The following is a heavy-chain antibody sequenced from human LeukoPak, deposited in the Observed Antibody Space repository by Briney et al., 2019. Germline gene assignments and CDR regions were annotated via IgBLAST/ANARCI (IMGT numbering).Heavy chain of an antibody. CDR1: GGSISSYY. V-gene: IGHV4-59*01. CDR2: IYYSGST. CDR3: ARDGYDILTGPRFDY. Sequence: SETLSLTCTVSGGSISSYYWSWIRQPPGKGLEWIGYIYYSGSTNYNPSLKSRVTISVDTSKNQFSLKLSSVTAADTAVYYCARDGYDILTGPRFDYWGQGTLVTVSS. J-gene: IGHJ4*02. D-gene: IGHD3-9*01.